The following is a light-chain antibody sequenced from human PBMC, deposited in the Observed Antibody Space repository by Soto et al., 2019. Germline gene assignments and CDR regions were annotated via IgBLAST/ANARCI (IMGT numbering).Light chain of an antibody. CDR1: QSIGLW. V-gene: IGKV1-5*01. CDR3: HQSSVFPWT. CDR2: DAS. Sequence: DVQMPQSPSTLSASVGDRVTITCRASQSIGLWLAWYQEKPGKAPKPLVYDASSLQTGVSSRFSGSGSGTEFTLTISNLKPDDFATYSCHQSSVFPWTFGQGTKVEIK. J-gene: IGKJ1*01.